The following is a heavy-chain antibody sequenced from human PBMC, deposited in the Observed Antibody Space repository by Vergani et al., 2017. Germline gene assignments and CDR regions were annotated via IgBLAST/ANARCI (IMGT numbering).Heavy chain of an antibody. J-gene: IGHJ5*02. D-gene: IGHD2-8*01. CDR3: ARQPTTCCTNGVCYTWWFDP. V-gene: IGHV4-31*03. CDR1: GGSISSGDYY. Sequence: QVQLQESGPGLVKPSQTLSLTCTVSGGSISSGDYYWSWIRQHPGKGLEWIGYIYYSGSTYYNPSLKSRLTISVDTSKNQFSLQLRSVPAADAAVYYGARQPTTCCTNGVCYTWWFDPWGQGTLVTVSS. CDR2: IYYSGST.